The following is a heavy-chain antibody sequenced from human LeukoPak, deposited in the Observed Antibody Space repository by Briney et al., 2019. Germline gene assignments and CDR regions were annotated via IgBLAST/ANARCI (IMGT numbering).Heavy chain of an antibody. D-gene: IGHD2-2*01. Sequence: GGSLRLSCAASGFTSSSYSMNWVRQSPGKGLEWVSAFNSGGTYIKYGDSVKGRFTISRDNAKNSLYLQMNSLRAEDTAVYYCAREASSVVVPAANSVDYWGQGTLVTVSS. CDR2: FNSGGTYI. J-gene: IGHJ4*02. V-gene: IGHV3-21*01. CDR3: AREASSVVVPAANSVDY. CDR1: GFTSSSYS.